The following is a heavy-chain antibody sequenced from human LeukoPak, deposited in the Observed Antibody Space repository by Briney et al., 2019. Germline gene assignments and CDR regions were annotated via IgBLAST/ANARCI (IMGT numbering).Heavy chain of an antibody. CDR2: FDPEDGET. Sequence: ASVKVSCKASGYTFTSYGISWVRQAPGKGLEWMGGFDPEDGETIYAQKFQGRVTMTEDTSTDTAYMELSSLRSEDTAVYYCAVGATGFDYWGQGTLVTVSS. V-gene: IGHV1-24*01. CDR3: AVGATGFDY. J-gene: IGHJ4*02. D-gene: IGHD3-3*01. CDR1: GYTFTSYG.